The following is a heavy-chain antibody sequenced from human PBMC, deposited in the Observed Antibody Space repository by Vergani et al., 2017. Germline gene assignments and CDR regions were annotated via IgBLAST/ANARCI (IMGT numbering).Heavy chain of an antibody. D-gene: IGHD2-21*01. CDR3: ARGAYCGGDCYSNYYYYXMDV. V-gene: IGHV5-10-1*03. Sequence: EVQLVQSGAEVKKPGESLRISCKGSGYSFTSYWISWVRQMPGKGLEWMGRIDPSDSYTNYSPSFQGHVTISADKSISTAYLQWSSLKASDTAMYYCARGAYCGGDCYSNYYYYXMDVWGKGTSVTVSS. CDR1: GYSFTSYW. CDR2: IDPSDSYT. J-gene: IGHJ6*03.